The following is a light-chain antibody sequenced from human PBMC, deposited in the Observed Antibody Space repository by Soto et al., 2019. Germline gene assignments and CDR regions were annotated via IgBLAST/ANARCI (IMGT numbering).Light chain of an antibody. V-gene: IGLV2-14*01. J-gene: IGLJ2*01. CDR1: SGDIGGYNY. Sequence: QSVLTQPASVSGSPGQSLTISCTGTSGDIGGYNYVSWYQQHPGKAPKLLISEVTNRPSGVSNRFSGSKSGNTASLTISGLQAEDEADYYCSSYTTNITPVVFGGGTKLPVL. CDR2: EVT. CDR3: SSYTTNITPVV.